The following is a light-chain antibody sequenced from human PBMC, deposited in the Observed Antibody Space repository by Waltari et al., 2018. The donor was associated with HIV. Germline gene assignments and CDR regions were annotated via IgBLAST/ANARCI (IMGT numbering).Light chain of an antibody. V-gene: IGLV1-47*01. CDR1: SSNIGRSY. J-gene: IGLJ3*02. CDR2: GKN. Sequence: QSVLPQPPSASGSPGPRVTLSCSGSSSNIGRSYIYWSQLLPCTAPKLLIYGKNRRPSGVPDRFSGSKSGTSASLAISGLRSEDEADYYCAAWDDSLSGRVFGGGTKLTVL. CDR3: AAWDDSLSGRV.